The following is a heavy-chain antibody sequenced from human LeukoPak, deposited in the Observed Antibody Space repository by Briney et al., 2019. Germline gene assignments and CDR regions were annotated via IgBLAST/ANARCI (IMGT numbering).Heavy chain of an antibody. CDR2: IYYSGST. V-gene: IGHV4-59*01. CDR3: ARNYYGSVPGGY. Sequence: SETLSLTCAVYGGSFSGYYWSWIRQPPGKGLEWIGYIYYSGSTNYNPSLKSRVTISVDTSKNQFSLKLSSVTAADTAVYYCARNYYGSVPGGYWGQGTLVTVSS. J-gene: IGHJ4*02. CDR1: GGSFSGYY. D-gene: IGHD3-10*01.